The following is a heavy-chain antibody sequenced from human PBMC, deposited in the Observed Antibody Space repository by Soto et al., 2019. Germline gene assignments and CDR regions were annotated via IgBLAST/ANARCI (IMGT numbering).Heavy chain of an antibody. Sequence: SGPTLVNPTQTLTLTCTFSGFSLSTNGVAVGWIRQPPGKALEWLALIFWDDDARYSPSLKSRLTITKDTSKNQVVLTMTNMDPVDTATYYCIQSRCGGDCLQSYASYYYYGMDVWGQGTTVTVSS. CDR3: IQSRCGGDCLQSYASYYYYGMDV. D-gene: IGHD2-21*02. J-gene: IGHJ6*02. CDR1: GFSLSTNGVA. CDR2: IFWDDDA. V-gene: IGHV2-5*02.